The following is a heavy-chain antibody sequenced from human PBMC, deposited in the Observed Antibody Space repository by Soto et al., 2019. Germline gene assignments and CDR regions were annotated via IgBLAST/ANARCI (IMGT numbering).Heavy chain of an antibody. CDR1: GYTFTSYY. Sequence: ASVKVSCKASGYTFTSYYMHWVRQAPGQGLEWMGIINPSGGSTSYAQKFQGRVTTTRDTSTSTVYMELSSLRSEDTAVYYCAATRYCSSTSCFLYYYMDVWGKGTTVTVSS. J-gene: IGHJ6*03. V-gene: IGHV1-46*03. CDR2: INPSGGST. D-gene: IGHD2-2*01. CDR3: AATRYCSSTSCFLYYYMDV.